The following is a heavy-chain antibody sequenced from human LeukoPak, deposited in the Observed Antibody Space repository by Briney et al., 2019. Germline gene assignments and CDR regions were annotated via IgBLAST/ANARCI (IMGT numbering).Heavy chain of an antibody. CDR2: IYYSGST. Sequence: PETLSLTCTVSGGSISSYYWSWIRQPPGKGLEWIGYIYYSGSTNYNPSLKSRVTISVDTSKNQFSLKLSSVTAADTAVYYCARALASGWFNFDYWGQGTLVTVSS. CDR3: ARALASGWFNFDY. CDR1: GGSISSYY. V-gene: IGHV4-59*01. D-gene: IGHD6-13*01. J-gene: IGHJ4*02.